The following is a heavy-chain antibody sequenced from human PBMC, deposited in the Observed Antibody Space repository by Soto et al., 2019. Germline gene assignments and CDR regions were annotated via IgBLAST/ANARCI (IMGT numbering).Heavy chain of an antibody. Sequence: SETLSLTCTVSGGSISSGDYYWSWIRQHPGKGLEWIGYIYYSGSTYYNPSLKSRVTISVDTSKNQFSLKLSSVTAADTAVYYFARWWSGSRQGFDPWGQGSLVTGSS. CDR1: GGSISSGDYY. CDR3: ARWWSGSRQGFDP. CDR2: IYYSGST. D-gene: IGHD3-3*01. J-gene: IGHJ5*02. V-gene: IGHV4-31*03.